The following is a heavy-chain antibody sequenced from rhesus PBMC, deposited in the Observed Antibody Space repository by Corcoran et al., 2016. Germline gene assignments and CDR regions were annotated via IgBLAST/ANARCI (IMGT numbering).Heavy chain of an antibody. D-gene: IGHD4-23*01. J-gene: IGHJ4*01. CDR1: GGSISGYYL. Sequence: QVQLQESGPGVVKPSETLSLTCAVSGGSISGYYLWGWIRQPPGKGLEWIGYIYGGSGSTSYNPSLKSRGIISIATSKNQFSLKLSSVTAADTAVYYWARDRGYSNYGDYWGQGVLVTVSS. CDR2: IYGGSGST. V-gene: IGHV4S7*01. CDR3: ARDRGYSNYGDY.